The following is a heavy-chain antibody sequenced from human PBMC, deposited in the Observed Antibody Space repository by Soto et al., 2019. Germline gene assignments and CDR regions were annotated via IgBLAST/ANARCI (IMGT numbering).Heavy chain of an antibody. CDR2: ISAYNGNT. D-gene: IGHD3-3*01. J-gene: IGHJ6*02. CDR3: ARDVFGALNYYYYGMDV. V-gene: IGHV1-18*01. CDR1: GYTFTSYG. Sequence: ASVKVYCKASGYTFTSYGISWVRQAPGQGLEWMGWISAYNGNTNYAQKLQGRVTMTTDTSTSTAYMELRSLRSDDAAVYYCARDVFGALNYYYYGMDVWGQGTTVTVSS.